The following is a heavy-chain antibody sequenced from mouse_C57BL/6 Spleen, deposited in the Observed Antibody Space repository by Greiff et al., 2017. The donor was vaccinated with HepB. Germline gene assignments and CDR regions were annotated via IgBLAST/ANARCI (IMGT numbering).Heavy chain of an antibody. CDR3: ARGEVTGPWFAY. Sequence: QVQLQQPGAELVKPGASVKMSCKASGYTFTSYWITWVKQRPGQGLEWIGDIYPGSGSTNYNEKFTSKATLTVDTSSSTAYMQLSSLTSEDSAVYYCARGEVTGPWFAYWGQGTLVTVSA. CDR2: IYPGSGST. CDR1: GYTFTSYW. J-gene: IGHJ3*01. D-gene: IGHD2-1*01. V-gene: IGHV1-55*01.